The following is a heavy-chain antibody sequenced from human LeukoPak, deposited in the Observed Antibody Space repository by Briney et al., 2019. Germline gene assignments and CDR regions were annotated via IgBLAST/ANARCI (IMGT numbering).Heavy chain of an antibody. V-gene: IGHV3-21*01. CDR3: ARGPIDYYYDSSGYDY. J-gene: IGHJ4*02. D-gene: IGHD3-22*01. Sequence: PGGSLRLSCAASGFTFSSYSMNWVRQAPGKGLEWVSSTSSSSSYIYYADSVKGRFTISRDNAKNSLYLQMNSLRAEETAVYYCARGPIDYYYDSSGYDYWGQGTLVTVSS. CDR1: GFTFSSYS. CDR2: TSSSSSYI.